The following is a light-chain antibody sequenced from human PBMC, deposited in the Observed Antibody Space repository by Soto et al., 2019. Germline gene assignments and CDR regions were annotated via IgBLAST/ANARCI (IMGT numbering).Light chain of an antibody. J-gene: IGKJ2*01. Sequence: DIQMTQSPSTLSASVGDRVTITCRASESVSTWLAWYQHKPGKAPKLLIYDASSLQSGVPSTFSGSGSGTEFTLTISSLQPDDFATYYCQQYNSYPYTFGQGTKVDIK. V-gene: IGKV1-5*01. CDR3: QQYNSYPYT. CDR2: DAS. CDR1: ESVSTW.